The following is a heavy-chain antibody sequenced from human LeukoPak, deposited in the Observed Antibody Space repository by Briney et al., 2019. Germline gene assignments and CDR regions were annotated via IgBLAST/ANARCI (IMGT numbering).Heavy chain of an antibody. J-gene: IGHJ4*02. CDR1: GFTFSSYG. D-gene: IGHD3-10*01. CDR2: ISYDGSNK. V-gene: IGHV3-30*18. Sequence: QTGGSLRLSCAASGFTFSSYGMHWVRQAPGKGLEWVAVISYDGSNKYYADSVKGRFTISRDNSKNTLYLQMNSLRAEDTAAYYCAKVPLFSGSGMYYFDYWGQGTLVTVSS. CDR3: AKVPLFSGSGMYYFDY.